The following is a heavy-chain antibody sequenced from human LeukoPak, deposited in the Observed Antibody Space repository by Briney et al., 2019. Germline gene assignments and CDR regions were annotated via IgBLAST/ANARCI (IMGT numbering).Heavy chain of an antibody. V-gene: IGHV3-23*01. CDR3: AKKGTIGYCSGGSCYSGGYYYYFMDV. J-gene: IGHJ6*03. Sequence: SGGSLRLSCAASGFTFSSYAMSWVRQAPGKGLEWVSAISGSGGSTYYADSVKGRFTISRDNSKNTLYLQMNSLRAEDTAVYYCAKKGTIGYCSGGSCYSGGYYYYFMDVWGKGTTVTVSS. CDR1: GFTFSSYA. D-gene: IGHD2-15*01. CDR2: ISGSGGST.